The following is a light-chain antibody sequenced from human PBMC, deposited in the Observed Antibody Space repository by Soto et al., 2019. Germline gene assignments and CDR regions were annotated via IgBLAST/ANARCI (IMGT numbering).Light chain of an antibody. V-gene: IGLV2-23*01. J-gene: IGLJ1*01. Sequence: ALTQPASVSGSPGQSITISCTGTSSDVGSYNLVSWYQQHPGKAPKLMIYEGSKRPSGVSNRFSGSKSGNTASLTISGLQAEDEADYYCCSYAGSSSYVFGTGTKVTVL. CDR3: CSYAGSSSYV. CDR1: SSDVGSYNL. CDR2: EGS.